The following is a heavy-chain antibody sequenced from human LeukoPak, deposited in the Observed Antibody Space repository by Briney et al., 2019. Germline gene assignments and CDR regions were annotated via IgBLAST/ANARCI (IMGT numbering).Heavy chain of an antibody. D-gene: IGHD6-6*01. J-gene: IGHJ5*02. CDR2: IYYSGST. CDR1: GSSISSGYY. CDR3: ATFGRVEHGENWFDP. Sequence: PSETLSLTCTVSGSSISSGYYWGWIRQPPGKGLEWIGYIYYSGSTNYNPSLKSRVTISVDTSKNQFSLKLSSVTAADTAVYYCATFGRVEHGENWFDPWGQGTLVTVSS. V-gene: IGHV4-38-2*02.